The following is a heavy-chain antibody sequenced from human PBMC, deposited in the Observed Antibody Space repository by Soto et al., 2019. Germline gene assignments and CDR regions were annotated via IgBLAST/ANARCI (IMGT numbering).Heavy chain of an antibody. J-gene: IGHJ5*02. Sequence: TSETLSLTCTVSGGSISSGGYYWSWIRQHPGKGLEWIGYIYYSGSTYYNPSLKSRVTISVDTSKKQFSLKLSAVTAADTAVYYCARLNNWFDPWGQGTLVTVSS. CDR2: IYYSGST. V-gene: IGHV4-31*03. CDR1: GGSISSGGYY. CDR3: ARLNNWFDP.